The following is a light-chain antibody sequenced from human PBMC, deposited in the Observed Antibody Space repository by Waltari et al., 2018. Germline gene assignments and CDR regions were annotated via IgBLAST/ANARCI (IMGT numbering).Light chain of an antibody. CDR3: QHYVRLPGM. Sequence: CRAGESVRRGLAWYQHKPGQAPRLLIIGASNRATGIPDRFSGSGSETDFSLTISRLEHEDFAVYYFQHYVRLPGMFGRGTKVEIK. CDR1: ESVRRG. V-gene: IGKV3-20*01. J-gene: IGKJ1*01. CDR2: GAS.